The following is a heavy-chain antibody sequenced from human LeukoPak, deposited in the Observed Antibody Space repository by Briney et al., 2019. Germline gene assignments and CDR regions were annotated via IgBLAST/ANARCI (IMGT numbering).Heavy chain of an antibody. CDR2: IKQDGSEK. D-gene: IGHD2-8*01. CDR3: ARVSCTNGVCYGFDY. J-gene: IGHJ4*02. Sequence: PGGSLRLSCAASGFTFSRFWISWVRQAPGKGLEWVANIKQDGSEKYYVDSVKGRSTISRDNAKNSLYLQMNSLRGEDTAVFYCARVSCTNGVCYGFDYCGQGTLVTVSS. CDR1: GFTFSRFW. V-gene: IGHV3-7*01.